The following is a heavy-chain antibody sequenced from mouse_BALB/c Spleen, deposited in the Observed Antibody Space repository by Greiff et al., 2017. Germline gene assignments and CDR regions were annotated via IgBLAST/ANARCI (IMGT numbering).Heavy chain of an antibody. V-gene: IGHV6-6*02. CDR2: IRLKSNNYAT. J-gene: IGHJ4*01. CDR3: TRDGYGAMDY. CDR1: GFTFSNYW. D-gene: IGHD1-2*01. Sequence: EVKVEESGGGLVQPGGSMKLSCVASGFTFSNYWLNWVRQSPEKGLEWVAEIRLKSNNYATHYAESVKGRFTISRDDSKSSVYLQMNNVRAEDTGIYYCTRDGYGAMDYWGQGTSVTVSS.